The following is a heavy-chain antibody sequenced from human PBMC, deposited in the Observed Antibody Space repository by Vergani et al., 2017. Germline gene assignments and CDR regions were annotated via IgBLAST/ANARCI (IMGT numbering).Heavy chain of an antibody. CDR1: GGSFSGYY. J-gene: IGHJ3*02. V-gene: IGHV4-34*01. D-gene: IGHD6-19*01. CDR2: INHSGST. Sequence: QVQLQQWGAGLLKPSETLSLTCAVYGGSFSGYYWSWIRQPPGKGLEWIGEINHSGSTNYNPSLKSRVTISVDTSKNQFSLKLSSVTAADTAVYYCAGGRRYSWGWYVVWMGSFDIWGQGTMVTVSS. CDR3: AGGRRYSWGWYVVWMGSFDI.